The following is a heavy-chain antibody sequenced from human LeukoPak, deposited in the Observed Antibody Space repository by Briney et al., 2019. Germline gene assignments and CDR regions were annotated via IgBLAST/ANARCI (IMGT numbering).Heavy chain of an antibody. CDR1: GFTFSSYA. CDR2: ISYDGSNK. Sequence: PGGSLRLSCAASGFTFSSYAMHWVRQAPGKGLEWVAIISYDGSNKYYADSVKGRFTLSRDKSKNTLYLQMNSLRAEDTAVYYCARDLLNTAMAPFDYWGQGTLVTVSS. V-gene: IGHV3-30-3*01. CDR3: ARDLLNTAMAPFDY. J-gene: IGHJ4*02. D-gene: IGHD5-18*01.